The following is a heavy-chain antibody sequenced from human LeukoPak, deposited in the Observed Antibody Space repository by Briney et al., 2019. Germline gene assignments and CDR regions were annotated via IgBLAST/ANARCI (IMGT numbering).Heavy chain of an antibody. Sequence: GGSLRLSCAASGSTFSSYGMHWVRQAPGKGLEWVAVISYDGSNKYYADSVKGRFTISRDNSKNTLYLQMNSLRAEDTAVYYCAKDTSRVVLRFLEWLTTGFDYWGQGTLVTVSS. CDR2: ISYDGSNK. CDR3: AKDTSRVVLRFLEWLTTGFDY. V-gene: IGHV3-30*18. CDR1: GSTFSSYG. J-gene: IGHJ4*02. D-gene: IGHD3-3*01.